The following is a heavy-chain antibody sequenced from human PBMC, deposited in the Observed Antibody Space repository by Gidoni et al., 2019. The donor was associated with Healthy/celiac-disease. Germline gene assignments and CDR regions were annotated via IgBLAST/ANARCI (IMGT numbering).Heavy chain of an antibody. CDR3: APKPPAAAATRAGY. V-gene: IGHV3-21*01. CDR1: GFTFRSYS. Sequence: EVQLVESGGGLVKPGGSLRLSCAASGFTFRSYSMNWVRQAPGKGLEWVSSSSSSRSYIYYADSVKGRFTISRDNAKNSLYLQMNSLRAEDTAVYYCAPKPPAAAATRAGYWGQGTLVTVSS. CDR2: SSSSRSYI. J-gene: IGHJ4*02. D-gene: IGHD6-13*01.